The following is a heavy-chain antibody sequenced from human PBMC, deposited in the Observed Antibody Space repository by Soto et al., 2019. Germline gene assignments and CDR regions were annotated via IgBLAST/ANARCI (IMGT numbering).Heavy chain of an antibody. J-gene: IGHJ4*02. CDR1: GFTFSSYG. D-gene: IGHD3-10*01. Sequence: QVQLVESGGGVVQPGKSLRLSCAGSGFTFSSYGMDWVRQAPGKGLEWVAVISYDGSNKYYADSVKGRFTISRDNSKNTLYLQMRGLRADDTAVYYCAKDRMGAGVRGYFDYWGQGTLVTVSS. CDR2: ISYDGSNK. CDR3: AKDRMGAGVRGYFDY. V-gene: IGHV3-30*18.